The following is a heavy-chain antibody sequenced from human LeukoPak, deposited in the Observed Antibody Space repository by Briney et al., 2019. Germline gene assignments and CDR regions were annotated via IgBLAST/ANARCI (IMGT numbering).Heavy chain of an antibody. CDR3: AKDGYGDYENAYFQH. CDR1: GFTFSSYA. CDR2: ISGSGGST. Sequence: GGSLRLSCAASGFTFSSYAMSWVRQAPGKGLEWVSAISGSGGSTYYADSVKGRFTISRDNSKNTLYLQMNSLRAEDTAVYYCAKDGYGDYENAYFQHWGQGTLVTVSS. V-gene: IGHV3-23*01. D-gene: IGHD4-17*01. J-gene: IGHJ1*01.